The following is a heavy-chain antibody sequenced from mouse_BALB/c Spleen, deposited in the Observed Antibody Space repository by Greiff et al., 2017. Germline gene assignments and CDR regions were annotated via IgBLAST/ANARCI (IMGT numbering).Heavy chain of an antibody. CDR3: ARGYGNYGKAMDY. CDR2: IYPGGGYT. CDR1: GYTFTNYW. J-gene: IGHJ4*01. V-gene: IGHV1-63*02. D-gene: IGHD2-1*01. Sequence: QVQLKQSGAELVRPGTSVKISCKASGYTFTNYWLGWVKQRPGHGLEWIGDIYPGGGYTNYNEKFKGKATLTADTSSSTAYMQLSSLTSEDSAVYFCARGYGNYGKAMDYWGQGTSVTVSS.